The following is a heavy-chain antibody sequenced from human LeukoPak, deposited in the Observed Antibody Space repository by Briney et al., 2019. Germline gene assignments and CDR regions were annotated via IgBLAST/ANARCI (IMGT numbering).Heavy chain of an antibody. Sequence: PSETLSLTCTVSGGSISSYYWSWIRQPPGKGLEWIGYIYYSGSTNYNPSLKSRVTISVDTSKNQFSLKLSSVTAADTAVYYCARISTVGAFDIWGQGTMVTVSS. CDR2: IYYSGST. V-gene: IGHV4-59*12. CDR3: ARISTVGAFDI. CDR1: GGSISSYY. D-gene: IGHD4-17*01. J-gene: IGHJ3*02.